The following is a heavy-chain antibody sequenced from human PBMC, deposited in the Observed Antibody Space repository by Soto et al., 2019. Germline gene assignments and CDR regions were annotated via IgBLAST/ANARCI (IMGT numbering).Heavy chain of an antibody. J-gene: IGHJ6*02. D-gene: IGHD6-25*01. CDR3: ASNRVHSPRPSGYSDYYYGMKV. CDR2: IYYSGST. V-gene: IGHV4-30-4*01. Sequence: SETLSLTGTVSGGSISSGDYYWSWIRQPPRKGLEWIGYIYYSGSTYYNPSFSSRVTISVDTSKNQFSLKLSSVTAAYTAVYSCASNRVHSPRPSGYSDYYYGMKVWGQGTTDTVCS. CDR1: GGSISSGDYY.